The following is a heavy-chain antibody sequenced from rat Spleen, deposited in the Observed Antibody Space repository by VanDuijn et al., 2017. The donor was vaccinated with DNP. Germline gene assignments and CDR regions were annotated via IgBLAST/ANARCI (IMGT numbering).Heavy chain of an antibody. Sequence: EVQLVESGGDLVQPGRSMKLSCAASGFNFNDYWMGWVRQAPGKGLEWIGEINKDSRTIKYAPSLKDKFTVSRDNAQNTLYLQMSKVESEDTAIYYCVREKFGVDYWGQGVMVTVSS. CDR3: VREKFGVDY. V-gene: IGHV4-2*01. CDR1: GFNFNDYW. D-gene: IGHD4-3*01. J-gene: IGHJ2*01. CDR2: INKDSRTI.